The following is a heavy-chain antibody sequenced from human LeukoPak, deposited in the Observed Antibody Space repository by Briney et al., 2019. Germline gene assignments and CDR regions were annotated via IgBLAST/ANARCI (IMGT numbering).Heavy chain of an antibody. CDR2: IYHSGST. J-gene: IGHJ3*02. Sequence: SETLSLTCTVSGYSISSGYYWGWIRQPPGKGLEWIGSIYHSGSTYYNPSLKSRVTISVDTSKNQFSLKLSSVTAADTAMYYCARDQGYCTNGVCPNDAFDIWGQGTMVTVSS. D-gene: IGHD2-8*01. CDR3: ARDQGYCTNGVCPNDAFDI. CDR1: GYSISSGYY. V-gene: IGHV4-38-2*02.